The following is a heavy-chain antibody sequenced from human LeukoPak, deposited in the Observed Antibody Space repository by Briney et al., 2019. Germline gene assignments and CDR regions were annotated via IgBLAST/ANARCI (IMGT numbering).Heavy chain of an antibody. V-gene: IGHV1-24*01. CDR1: GYTLTELS. CDR2: FDPEDGET. Sequence: VASVKVSCKVSGYTLTELSMHWVRQAPGKGLEWMGGFDPEDGETIYAQKFQGRVTMTEDTSTDTAYMELSSLRSEDTAVYYCARDGYSSSWYTQEVYFDYWGQGTLVIVSA. D-gene: IGHD6-13*01. J-gene: IGHJ4*02. CDR3: ARDGYSSSWYTQEVYFDY.